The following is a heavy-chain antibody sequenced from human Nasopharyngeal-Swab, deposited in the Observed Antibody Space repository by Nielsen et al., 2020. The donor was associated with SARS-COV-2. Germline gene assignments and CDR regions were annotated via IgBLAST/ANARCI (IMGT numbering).Heavy chain of an antibody. Sequence: PGKGLEWIGEINHSGSTNYNPSLKSRVTISVDTSKNQFSLKLSSVTAADTAVYYCAGIEDCSSTSCYDYFDYWGQGTLVTVSS. CDR3: AGIEDCSSTSCYDYFDY. CDR2: INHSGST. J-gene: IGHJ4*02. V-gene: IGHV4-34*01. D-gene: IGHD2-2*01.